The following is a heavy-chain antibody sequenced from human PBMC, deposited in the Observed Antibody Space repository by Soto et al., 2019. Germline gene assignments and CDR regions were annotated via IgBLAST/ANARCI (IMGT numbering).Heavy chain of an antibody. V-gene: IGHV1-18*01. CDR2: INVYNGNT. D-gene: IGHD3-10*01. CDR1: GYTFTNYG. J-gene: IGHJ5*02. CDR3: ARGVGSGSYYNQYNWFDP. Sequence: QVQLVQSGGEVKKPGASVKVSCKASGYTFTNYGISWVRQAPGQGLEWMGWINVYNGNTKNTQKVQGTVTMTTDTXTXTXXMELRSLRSYDTAVYYCARGVGSGSYYNQYNWFDPCGQGTLVTVSS.